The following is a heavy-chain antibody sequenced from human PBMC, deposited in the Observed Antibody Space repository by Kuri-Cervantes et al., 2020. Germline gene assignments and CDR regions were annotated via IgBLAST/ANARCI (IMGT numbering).Heavy chain of an antibody. CDR2: INSRSSTI. Sequence: GESLKISCAASGFTFTTSSINWVRQAPGKGLEWVAHINSRSSTIYYADSVKGRFTISRDNAKNSLYLQMNSLRAEDTAVYYCARDRPPVDYWGQGTLVTVSS. J-gene: IGHJ4*02. CDR3: ARDRPPVDY. V-gene: IGHV3-48*04. CDR1: GFTFTTSS.